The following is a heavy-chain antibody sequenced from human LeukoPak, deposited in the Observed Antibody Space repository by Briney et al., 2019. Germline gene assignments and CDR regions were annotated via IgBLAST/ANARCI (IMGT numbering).Heavy chain of an antibody. V-gene: IGHV4-38-2*01. J-gene: IGHJ3*02. CDR2: IYHSGST. CDR3: AGRLYDAFDI. Sequence: PSETLSLICAVSGYSISSGYYWGWIRQPPGKGLEWIGSIYHSGSTYYNPSLKSRVTISVDTSKNQFSLKLSSVTAADTAVYYCAGRLYDAFDIWGQGTMVTVSS. CDR1: GYSISSGYY.